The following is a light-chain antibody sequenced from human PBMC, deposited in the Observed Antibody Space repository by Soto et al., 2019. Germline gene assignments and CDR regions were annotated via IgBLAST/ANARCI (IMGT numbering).Light chain of an antibody. J-gene: IGKJ2*01. CDR1: RSVLYNSNNKNY. CDR3: QHYYTTPRT. Sequence: DIVMTQSPDSLAVSLGERATINCKSSRSVLYNSNNKNYLAWYQQKPGQPPKLLIYWASTRESGVPDRFSGSGSETDFTLTISSLQAEDVAFYYCQHYYTTPRTFGQGTKLEIK. CDR2: WAS. V-gene: IGKV4-1*01.